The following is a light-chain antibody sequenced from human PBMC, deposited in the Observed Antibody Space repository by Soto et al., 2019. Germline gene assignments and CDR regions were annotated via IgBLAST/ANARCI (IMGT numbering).Light chain of an antibody. CDR3: AAWDDSLSGVV. J-gene: IGLJ2*01. CDR2: RNN. CDR1: SSNIGSNY. Sequence: QSVLTQPPSASGTPGQRVTISCSGSSSNIGSNYVYWYQQLPGTAPKLLIYRNNQRPSGVPDRFSGSKSGTSASLAISWLRSEDEADYYCAAWDDSLSGVVFGGGTKLTAL. V-gene: IGLV1-47*01.